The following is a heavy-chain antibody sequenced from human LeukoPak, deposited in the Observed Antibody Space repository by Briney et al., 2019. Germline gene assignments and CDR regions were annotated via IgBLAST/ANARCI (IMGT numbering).Heavy chain of an antibody. V-gene: IGHV3-7*01. CDR3: ARDPYSSGWPSYYYYGMDV. D-gene: IGHD6-19*01. Sequence: PGGSLRLSCAASGFTFSSYWMSWVRQAPGKELEWVANIKQDGSEKYYVDSVKGRFTISRDNAKNSLYLQMNSLRAEDTAVYYCARDPYSSGWPSYYYYGMDVWGQGTTVTVSS. CDR2: IKQDGSEK. CDR1: GFTFSSYW. J-gene: IGHJ6*02.